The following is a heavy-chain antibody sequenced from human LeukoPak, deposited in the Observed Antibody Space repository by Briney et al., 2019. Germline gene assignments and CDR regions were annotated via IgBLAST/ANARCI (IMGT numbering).Heavy chain of an antibody. V-gene: IGHV3-74*01. Sequence: PGGSLRLSCAASGFTFSSYWMHWVRHAPGKGLVWVSRINSDGSSTSYADSVKGRLTISRDNAKNTLYLQMNSLRAEDTAVYYCARGDSSGYYGYWGQGTLVTVSS. J-gene: IGHJ4*02. CDR2: INSDGSST. D-gene: IGHD3-22*01. CDR1: GFTFSSYW. CDR3: ARGDSSGYYGY.